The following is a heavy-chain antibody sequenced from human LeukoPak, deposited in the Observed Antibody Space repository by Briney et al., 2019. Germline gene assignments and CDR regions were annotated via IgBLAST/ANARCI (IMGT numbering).Heavy chain of an antibody. CDR2: IYSGGGT. CDR3: VGEGTY. V-gene: IGHV3-53*01. J-gene: IGHJ4*02. D-gene: IGHD1-1*01. CDR1: GLSVSSTY. Sequence: GGSLRLSCVVSGLSVSSTYTTWVRQAPGKGLEWVSVIYSGGGTNYPDSVKGRFSISRDNSKNTLYLQMKSLRAEDTAVYYCVGEGTYWGQGTLVTVSS.